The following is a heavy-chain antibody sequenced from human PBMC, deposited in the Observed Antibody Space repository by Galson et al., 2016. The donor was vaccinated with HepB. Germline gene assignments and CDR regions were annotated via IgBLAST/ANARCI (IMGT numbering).Heavy chain of an antibody. V-gene: IGHV6-1*01. D-gene: IGHD2-8*02. CDR1: GDSVSSNSAA. CDR2: TYCRSKWSY. CDR3: VRAQIIPSAGGGNYFDS. Sequence: CAISGDSVSSNSAAWNWVRQSPSRGLEWLGRTYCRSKWSYEYEDSLKSRLTISPDTTKNHFSLHLASLTPEDTAVYFCVRAQIIPSAGGGNYFDSWGQGTLVTVSS. J-gene: IGHJ4*02.